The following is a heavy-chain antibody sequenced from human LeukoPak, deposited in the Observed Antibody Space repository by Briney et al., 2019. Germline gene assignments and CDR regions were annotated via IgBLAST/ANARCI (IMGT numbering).Heavy chain of an antibody. D-gene: IGHD3-10*01. Sequence: PGGSLRLSCAASGFTFSSYCMSWVRQAPGKGLEWVANIKQDGSEKYYVDSVKGRFTISRDNAKNSLYLQMNSLRAEDTAVYYCARDRMVRDLTYFDLWGRGTLVTVSS. CDR3: ARDRMVRDLTYFDL. V-gene: IGHV3-7*01. CDR1: GFTFSSYC. CDR2: IKQDGSEK. J-gene: IGHJ2*01.